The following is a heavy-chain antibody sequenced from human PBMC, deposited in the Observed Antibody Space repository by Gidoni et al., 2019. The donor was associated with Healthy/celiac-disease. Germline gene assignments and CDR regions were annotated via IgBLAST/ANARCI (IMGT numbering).Heavy chain of an antibody. CDR3: ASHHPAASIGYCSGGSCFAFDI. CDR1: GFTVSSNY. D-gene: IGHD2-15*01. V-gene: IGHV3-53*01. J-gene: IGHJ3*02. CDR2: IYSGGST. Sequence: EVQLVESGGGLIQPGGSLRLSCAASGFTVSSNYMSWVSQAPGKGLEWVSVIYSGGSTDYADSVKGRFTISRDNSKNTLYLQMNSLRAEDTAVYYCASHHPAASIGYCSGGSCFAFDIWGQGTMVTVSS.